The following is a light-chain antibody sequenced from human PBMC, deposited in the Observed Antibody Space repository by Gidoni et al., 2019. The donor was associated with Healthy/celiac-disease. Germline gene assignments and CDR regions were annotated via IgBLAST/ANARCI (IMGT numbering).Light chain of an antibody. Sequence: SYELTQPPSVYVSPGQTASITCSGDKLGDKYACWYQQKPGQSPVLVIYQVSKRPSGIPERFSGSNSGNTATLTISGTQAMDEADYYCQAWDSSTAVFGGGTKLTVL. CDR1: KLGDKY. V-gene: IGLV3-1*01. CDR2: QVS. CDR3: QAWDSSTAV. J-gene: IGLJ2*01.